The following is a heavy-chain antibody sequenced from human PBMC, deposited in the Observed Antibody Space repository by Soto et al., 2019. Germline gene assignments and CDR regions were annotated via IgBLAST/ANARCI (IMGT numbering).Heavy chain of an antibody. V-gene: IGHV3-48*02. Sequence: EVQLVESGGGTVQPGGSLRLSCAASGFTFSGYSMNWARQAPGKALELVSYTTSRGTTIYYGDSVKGRFTISRDNAKNSLYLQMNSLRDEDTAVYYCARIYSSGWYADYWGQGALVTVSS. D-gene: IGHD6-19*01. J-gene: IGHJ4*02. CDR3: ARIYSSGWYADY. CDR2: TTSRGTTI. CDR1: GFTFSGYS.